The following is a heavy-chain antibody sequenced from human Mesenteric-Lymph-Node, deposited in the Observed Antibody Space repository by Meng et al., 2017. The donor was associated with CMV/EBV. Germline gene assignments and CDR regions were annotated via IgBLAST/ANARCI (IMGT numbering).Heavy chain of an antibody. CDR2: IYYSGST. J-gene: IGHJ5*02. CDR1: GGPINNYY. Sequence: GSLRLSCTVSGGPINNYYWSWIRQPPEKGLEWIGYIYYSGSTNYNPSLKSRVTISVDTSRNQFSLRLNSVTAADTAVYYCAKYGSPYSFDPWGQGALVTVSS. D-gene: IGHD3-22*01. CDR3: AKYGSPYSFDP. V-gene: IGHV4-59*01.